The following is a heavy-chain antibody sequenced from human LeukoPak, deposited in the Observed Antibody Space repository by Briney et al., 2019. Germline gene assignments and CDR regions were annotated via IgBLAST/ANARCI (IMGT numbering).Heavy chain of an antibody. CDR3: ARGPIVVVPAAPRGWWFDP. CDR2: IYYSGST. CDR1: VGSISSYY. D-gene: IGHD2-2*01. V-gene: IGHV4-59*01. Sequence: SETLSLTCTVSVGSISSYYWSWIRQPPGKGLEWIGYIYYSGSTNYNPSLKSRVTISVDTSKNQFSMKLSSVTAADTAVYYCARGPIVVVPAAPRGWWFDPWGQGTLVTVSS. J-gene: IGHJ5*02.